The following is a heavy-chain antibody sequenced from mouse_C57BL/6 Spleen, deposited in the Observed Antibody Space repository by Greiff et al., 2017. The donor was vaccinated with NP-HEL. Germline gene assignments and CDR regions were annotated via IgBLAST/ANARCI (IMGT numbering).Heavy chain of an antibody. J-gene: IGHJ3*01. CDR2: IYPGDGDT. D-gene: IGHD2-4*01. V-gene: IGHV1-82*01. CDR1: GYAFSSSW. CDR3: ALYYDYDAWFAY. Sequence: QVQLQQSGPELVKPGASVKISCKASGYAFSSSWMNWVKQRPGKGLEWIGRIYPGDGDTNYNGKFKGKATLTADKSSSTAYMQLSSLTSEDSAVYFCALYYDYDAWFAYWGQGTLVTVSA.